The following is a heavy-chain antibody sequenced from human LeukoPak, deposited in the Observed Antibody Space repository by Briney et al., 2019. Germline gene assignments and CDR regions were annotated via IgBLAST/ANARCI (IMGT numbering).Heavy chain of an antibody. CDR1: GGSISSYF. J-gene: IGHJ4*02. Sequence: PSGTLSLTCTVSGGSISSYFWSWIRQPPGKGLEWIGYIYYSGSTNYNPSLKSRVTISVDTSMNQFSLRLSSVTAADTAVYYCARGAGNFDYWGQGTLVTVSS. D-gene: IGHD6-19*01. V-gene: IGHV4-59*01. CDR2: IYYSGST. CDR3: ARGAGNFDY.